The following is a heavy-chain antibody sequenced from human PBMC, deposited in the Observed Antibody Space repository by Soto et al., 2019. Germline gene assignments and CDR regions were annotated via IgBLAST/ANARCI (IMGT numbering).Heavy chain of an antibody. D-gene: IGHD3-10*01. V-gene: IGHV1-2*02. Sequence: QVQLLQSGAEVKKPGASVKVSCKASGDTFTANYIHWVRQAPGQGFEWMGWINPKSGGTKYPQKFQGRVTMTRDTSLSTVYMTLTRLTSDDTAVYYCARDLCPLGSGSPCPLYGMDLWGQGTTVAVSS. J-gene: IGHJ6*02. CDR2: INPKSGGT. CDR1: GDTFTANY. CDR3: ARDLCPLGSGSPCPLYGMDL.